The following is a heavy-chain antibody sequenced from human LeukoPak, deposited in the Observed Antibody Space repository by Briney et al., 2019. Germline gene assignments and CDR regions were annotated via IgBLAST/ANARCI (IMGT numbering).Heavy chain of an antibody. V-gene: IGHV3-33*01. D-gene: IGHD3-9*01. CDR1: GFTFSSYG. CDR2: IWYDGSNK. Sequence: PGGSLKLSCAASGFTFSSYGMHWVRQAPGKGLEWVAVIWYDGSNKYYADSVKGRFTISRDNSKNTLYLQMNSLRAEDTAVYYCATGYHYFDYWGQGTLVTVSS. J-gene: IGHJ4*02. CDR3: ATGYHYFDY.